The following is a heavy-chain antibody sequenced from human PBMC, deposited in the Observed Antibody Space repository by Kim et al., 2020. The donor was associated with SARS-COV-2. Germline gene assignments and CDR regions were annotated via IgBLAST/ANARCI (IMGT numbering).Heavy chain of an antibody. Sequence: KYYADSVKGRFTISRDNSKNTLYLQMSSLRAEDTAVYYCAKDSSGWYVDYWGQGTLVTVSS. CDR2: K. CDR3: AKDSSGWYVDY. D-gene: IGHD6-19*01. V-gene: IGHV3-33*06. J-gene: IGHJ4*02.